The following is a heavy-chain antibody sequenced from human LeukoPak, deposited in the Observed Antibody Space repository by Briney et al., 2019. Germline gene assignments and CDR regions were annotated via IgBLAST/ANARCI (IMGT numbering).Heavy chain of an antibody. CDR1: GFTFSSYS. Sequence: PGGSLRLSCAASGFTFSSYSMNWVRQAPGKGREWVSSISSSSSYIYYADSVKDRFTISRDNAKNSLYLQMNSLRAEDRAVYYCARGEDDSSGYYSTYFDYWGQGTLVTVSS. J-gene: IGHJ4*02. D-gene: IGHD3-22*01. CDR3: ARGEDDSSGYYSTYFDY. CDR2: ISSSSSYI. V-gene: IGHV3-21*01.